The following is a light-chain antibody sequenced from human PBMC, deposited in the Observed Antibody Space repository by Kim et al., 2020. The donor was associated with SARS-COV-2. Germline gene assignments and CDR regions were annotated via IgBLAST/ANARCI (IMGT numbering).Light chain of an antibody. CDR3: HQYYITPPT. CDR2: WAS. J-gene: IGKJ2*01. Sequence: DIVMTQSPDSLAVSLGERATINCKSSQSVLYSSNNKNYLAWYQQKPGQPPKLLIYWASTRASGVPDRFSGSGSGTDFTLTISSLQAEDVAIYSCHQYYITPPTFGQGTQLEIK. CDR1: QSVLYSSNNKNY. V-gene: IGKV4-1*01.